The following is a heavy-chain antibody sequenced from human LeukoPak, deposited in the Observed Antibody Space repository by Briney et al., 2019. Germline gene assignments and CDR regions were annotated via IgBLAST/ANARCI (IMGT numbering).Heavy chain of an antibody. D-gene: IGHD3-3*01. V-gene: IGHV3-23*01. J-gene: IGHJ6*03. CDR2: ISGSGSTT. Sequence: GGSLRLSCAASGFTFSSYAMSWVRQAPGKGLEWVSAISGSGSTTYYADPVKGRFTISRDNAKNSTYLQMHSLRAEDTAVYYCARTGDYDFWSDYHFYYYYYMDVWGKGTTVTVSS. CDR1: GFTFSSYA. CDR3: ARTGDYDFWSDYHFYYYYYMDV.